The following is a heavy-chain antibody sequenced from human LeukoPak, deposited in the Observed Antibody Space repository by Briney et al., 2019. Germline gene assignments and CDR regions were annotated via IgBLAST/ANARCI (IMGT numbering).Heavy chain of an antibody. J-gene: IGHJ4*02. CDR3: AKDRGSSWGFDY. CDR2: ISGSGGST. Sequence: GGSLRLSCAASGFTFSSYAMSWVRQAPGKGLEWVSAISGSGGSTYYAGSVKGRFTISRDNSKNTLYLQMNSLRAEDTAVYYCAKDRGSSWGFDYWGQGTLVTVSS. V-gene: IGHV3-23*01. D-gene: IGHD6-13*01. CDR1: GFTFSSYA.